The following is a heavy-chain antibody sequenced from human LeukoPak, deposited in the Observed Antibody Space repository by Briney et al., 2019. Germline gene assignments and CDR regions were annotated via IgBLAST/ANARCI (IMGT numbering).Heavy chain of an antibody. J-gene: IGHJ4*02. CDR3: ARAKVPGIAAAAI. CDR2: IIPIFGTA. V-gene: IGHV1-69*05. CDR1: GGTFSSYA. Sequence: ASVKVSCKASGGTFSSYAISWVRQAPGQGLEWMGGIIPIFGTANYAQKLQGRVTMTTDTSTSTAYMELRSLRSDDTAVYYCARAKVPGIAAAAIWGQGTLVTVSS. D-gene: IGHD6-13*01.